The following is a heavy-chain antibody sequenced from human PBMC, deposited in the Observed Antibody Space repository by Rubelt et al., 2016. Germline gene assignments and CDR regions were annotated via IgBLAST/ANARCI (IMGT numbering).Heavy chain of an antibody. CDR1: GYIFTSYT. J-gene: IGHJ4*02. CDR3: ARIYSTSWYLDY. V-gene: IGHV1-3*04. CDR2: ISTGNGNT. Sequence: QVQLVQSGAEVKKPGASVKVTCTASGYIFTSYTIHWLRQAPGQRLEWMGWISTGNGNTKYSQSFQGRVSISMDTSASIAYMELSSLRSEDTALYYCARIYSTSWYLDYWGQGTMVTVSS. D-gene: IGHD6-13*01.